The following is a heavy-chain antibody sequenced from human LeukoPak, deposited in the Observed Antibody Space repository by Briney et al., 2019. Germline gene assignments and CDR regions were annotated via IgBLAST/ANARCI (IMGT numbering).Heavy chain of an antibody. V-gene: IGHV3-21*01. Sequence: GGSLRLSCAASGFTFSSFGMSWVRQSPGKGREWVSFIDSSSSNIYYADSLKGRFTISRDNAKNTLYLQMNSLRAEDTAAYYCARVKDMDVWGKGTTVTVSS. CDR3: ARVKDMDV. CDR2: IDSSSSNI. CDR1: GFTFSSFG. J-gene: IGHJ6*03.